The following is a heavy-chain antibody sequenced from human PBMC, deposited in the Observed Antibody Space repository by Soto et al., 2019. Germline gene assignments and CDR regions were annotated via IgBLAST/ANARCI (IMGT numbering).Heavy chain of an antibody. V-gene: IGHV3-74*01. CDR3: GRCKYVADDAFDF. D-gene: IGHD2-21*01. CDR1: GFISRSYW. Sequence: AGGSLTLSCAASGFISRSYWMHWVRQVPGKVLVWVSRINGDGGSTSYADSVKGRFTISRDNAKNTLYLQMNSLIADKTAVYYCGRCKYVADDAFDFWGQVATVTVSS. CDR2: INGDGGST. J-gene: IGHJ3*01.